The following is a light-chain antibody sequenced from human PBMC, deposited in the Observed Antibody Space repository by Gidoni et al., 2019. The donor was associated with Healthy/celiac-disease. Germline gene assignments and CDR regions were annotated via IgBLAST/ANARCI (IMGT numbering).Light chain of an antibody. J-gene: IGKJ2*01. Sequence: AIQLTQSPSSLSASVRDRVTITCRASQGISSALAWYQQKPGKAPKLLIYDASSLERGVPSSFSGSGSGTDFTLTISSLQPEDFSTYYCQQFNSYPYTFGQGTKLEIK. CDR3: QQFNSYPYT. CDR1: QGISSA. V-gene: IGKV1-13*02. CDR2: DAS.